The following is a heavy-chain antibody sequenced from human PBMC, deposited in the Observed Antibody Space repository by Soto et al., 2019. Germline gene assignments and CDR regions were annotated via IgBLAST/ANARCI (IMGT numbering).Heavy chain of an antibody. V-gene: IGHV4-31*03. CDR3: VRALRHTAMVYPWLDP. J-gene: IGHJ5*02. CDR2: VYESGYT. CDR1: GASVSTGAYY. D-gene: IGHD5-18*01. Sequence: PCETLSLTCTVSGASVSTGAYYWGWVRQRPGRGLEWIGYVYESGYTYYNMSLKSRLTISLDRSNNQFSLGLTSVTAADTAVYYCVRALRHTAMVYPWLDPWGQGTLV.